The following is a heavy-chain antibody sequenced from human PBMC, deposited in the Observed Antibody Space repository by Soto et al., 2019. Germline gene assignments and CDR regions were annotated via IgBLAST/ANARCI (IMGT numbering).Heavy chain of an antibody. CDR3: AKDVLPDGTIFGVWGMDV. CDR1: GFTFDDYT. J-gene: IGHJ6*02. V-gene: IGHV3-43*01. Sequence: EVQLVESGGVVVQPGGSLRLSCAASGFTFDDYTMHWVRQAPGKGLEWVSLISWDGGSTYYADSLKGRFTISRDNSKNSLYMQMNRLRTEDTALYYCAKDVLPDGTIFGVWGMDVWGQGTTVTVSS. D-gene: IGHD3-3*01. CDR2: ISWDGGST.